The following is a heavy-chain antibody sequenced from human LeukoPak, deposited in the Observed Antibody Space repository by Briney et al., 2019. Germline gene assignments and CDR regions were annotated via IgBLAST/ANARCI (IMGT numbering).Heavy chain of an antibody. CDR3: ARDATRGGDNDY. CDR2: INEDGSYK. D-gene: IGHD2-21*02. V-gene: IGHV3-7*01. J-gene: IGHJ4*02. Sequence: PGGSLRLSCAVSGFTFTSYWMSWVRQALGKGLEWVANINEDGSYKFHADSVKGRLTISRDNSKNSLYLQMSSLRADDTAVYYCARDATRGGDNDYWGQGTRVIVSS. CDR1: GFTFTSYW.